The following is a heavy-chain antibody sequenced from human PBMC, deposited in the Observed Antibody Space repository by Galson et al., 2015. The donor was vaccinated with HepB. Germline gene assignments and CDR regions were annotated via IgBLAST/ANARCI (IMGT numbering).Heavy chain of an antibody. J-gene: IGHJ3*02. CDR2: ISAYNGNT. CDR1: GYTFTSYG. D-gene: IGHD3-22*01. Sequence: SVKVSCKASGYTFTSYGISWVRQAPGQGLEWMGWISAYNGNTNYAQKLQGRVTMTTDTSTSTAYMELRSLRSDDTAVYYCARGRISSLIVVVDDASDIWGQGTMVTVSS. CDR3: ARGRISSLIVVVDDASDI. V-gene: IGHV1-18*04.